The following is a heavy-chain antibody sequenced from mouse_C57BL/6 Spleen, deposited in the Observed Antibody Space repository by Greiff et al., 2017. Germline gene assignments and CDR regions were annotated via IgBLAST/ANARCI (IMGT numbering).Heavy chain of an antibody. J-gene: IGHJ2*01. V-gene: IGHV1-26*01. Sequence: EVQLQQSGPELVKPGASVKISCKASGYTFTDYYMNWVKQSHGKGLEWIGDINPNNGGTSYNQKFKDKATLTVDKSSSTAYMELRSLTSEDSAVYYCATPNSWGQGTTLTVSS. CDR3: ATPNS. CDR1: GYTFTDYY. CDR2: INPNNGGT.